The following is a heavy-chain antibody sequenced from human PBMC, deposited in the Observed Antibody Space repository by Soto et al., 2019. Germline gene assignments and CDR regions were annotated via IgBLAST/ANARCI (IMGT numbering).Heavy chain of an antibody. Sequence: TVSLTCTVSGGSISSYYWSWIRQPPGKALEWLALIYWDDDKRYSPSLKSRLTITKDTSKNRVVLTMTNMDPVDTGTYYCAHSVSDYGLAHGSWGQGTLVTVSS. J-gene: IGHJ5*02. CDR2: IYWDDDK. V-gene: IGHV2-5*08. CDR1: GGSISSYYW. D-gene: IGHD4-17*01. CDR3: AHSVSDYGLAHGS.